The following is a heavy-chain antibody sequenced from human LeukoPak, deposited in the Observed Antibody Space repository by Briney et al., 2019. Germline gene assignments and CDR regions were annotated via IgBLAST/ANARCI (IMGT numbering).Heavy chain of an antibody. D-gene: IGHD3-3*01. CDR3: AIYDFWSGSSFDY. Sequence: GASVKVSCKASGYTFTGYYMHWVRQAPGQGLEWMGIINPSGGSTRYAQKFQGRVTMTRDMSTSTVYMGLSSLRSEDTAVYYCAIYDFWSGSSFDYWGQGTLVTVSS. J-gene: IGHJ4*02. CDR1: GYTFTGYY. V-gene: IGHV1-46*01. CDR2: INPSGGST.